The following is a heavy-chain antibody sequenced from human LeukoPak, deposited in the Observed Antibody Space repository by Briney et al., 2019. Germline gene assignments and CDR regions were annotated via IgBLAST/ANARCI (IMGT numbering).Heavy chain of an antibody. V-gene: IGHV3-33*08. CDR3: ARGSGSGWQFDY. Sequence: GGSLRPSCAASGFTFSNYWMGWVRQAPGKGLEWVAVIWYDGSNKYYADSVKGRFTISRDNSKNTLYLQMNSLRAEDTAVYYCARGSGSGWQFDYWGQGTLVTVSS. D-gene: IGHD6-19*01. J-gene: IGHJ4*02. CDR2: IWYDGSNK. CDR1: GFTFSNYW.